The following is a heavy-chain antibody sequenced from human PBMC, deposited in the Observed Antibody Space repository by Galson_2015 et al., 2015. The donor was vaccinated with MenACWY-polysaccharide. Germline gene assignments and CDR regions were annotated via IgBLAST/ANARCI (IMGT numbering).Heavy chain of an antibody. Sequence: GQGLEWMGWMNPNTAKTGYAQKFQGRVTMTRNTSISTAYMELSSLTSEDTAVYYCARGRRDTAVAATAAVFLDYWGQGILVTVSS. J-gene: IGHJ4*02. CDR3: ARGRRDTAVAATAAVFLDY. V-gene: IGHV1-8*01. CDR2: MNPNTAKT. D-gene: IGHD6-19*01.